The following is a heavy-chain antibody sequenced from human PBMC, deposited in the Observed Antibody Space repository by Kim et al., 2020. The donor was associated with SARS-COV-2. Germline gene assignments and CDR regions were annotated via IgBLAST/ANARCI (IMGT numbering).Heavy chain of an antibody. J-gene: IGHJ4*02. Sequence: ASVKVSCKTSGDTSNKSGFSWVRQAPGQGLEWMGWINTKEGDTNYALKFQDRVTMTTGSSTNTAYMELRGLKSDDTAVYYCVRGTWGDINDYWGEGTLVTVSS. D-gene: IGHD3-16*01. CDR2: INTKEGDT. CDR3: VRGTWGDINDY. V-gene: IGHV1-18*01. CDR1: GDTSNKSG.